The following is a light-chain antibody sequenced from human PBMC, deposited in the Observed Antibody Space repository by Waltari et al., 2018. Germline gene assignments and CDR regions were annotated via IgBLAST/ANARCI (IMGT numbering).Light chain of an antibody. V-gene: IGLV3-19*01. CDR1: SPRTYY. Sequence: SSELTQDPAVSVALGQTVRITCQGDSPRTYYVSWFHQKPGQAPALVIYGKNNRPSGIPDRFSASSSGSTASLTIIGAQAEDEADYYCHSRDSSGDVVIGGGT. CDR3: HSRDSSGDVV. J-gene: IGLJ2*01. CDR2: GKN.